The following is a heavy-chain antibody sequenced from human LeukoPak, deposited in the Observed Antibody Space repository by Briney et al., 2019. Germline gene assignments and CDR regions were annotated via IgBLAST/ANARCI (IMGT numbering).Heavy chain of an antibody. Sequence: PGGSLRLSCAAAGFAVSSNYMSWVRQAPGKGLEWVSGISWNSGSIGYMDPVKGRFTISRDNAKNSLYLQMNSLRAEDTALYYCAKDKSPDILTGYDAFDIWGQGTMVTVSS. J-gene: IGHJ3*02. D-gene: IGHD3-9*01. CDR1: GFAVSSNY. CDR2: ISWNSGSI. V-gene: IGHV3-9*01. CDR3: AKDKSPDILTGYDAFDI.